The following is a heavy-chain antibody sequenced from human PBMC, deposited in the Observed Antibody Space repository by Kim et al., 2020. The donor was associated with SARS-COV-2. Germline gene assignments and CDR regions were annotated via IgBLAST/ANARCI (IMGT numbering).Heavy chain of an antibody. CDR2: IYYSGST. Sequence: SETLSLTCTVSGGSISSSSYYWGWIRQPPGKGLEWIGSIYYSGSTYYNPSLKSRVTISVDTSKNQVSLKLSSVTAADTAVYYCAGRGVGAYCGGDCYPPYFDYWGQGTLVTVSS. J-gene: IGHJ4*02. CDR1: GGSISSSSYY. CDR3: AGRGVGAYCGGDCYPPYFDY. V-gene: IGHV4-39*01. D-gene: IGHD2-21*02.